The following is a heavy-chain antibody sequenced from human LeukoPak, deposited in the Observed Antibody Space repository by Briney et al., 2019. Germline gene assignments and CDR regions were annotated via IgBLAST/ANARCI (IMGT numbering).Heavy chain of an antibody. Sequence: SQTLSLTCTFSGDSISSGSFHWSWIRQPAGKGLEWIGHIYTSGSTNYNPSLKSRVAISVDMSKNQFSLKLSSVTAADTAVYYCARGPNFWSGYEFDYWGQGTLVTVSS. D-gene: IGHD3-3*01. V-gene: IGHV4-61*09. CDR2: IYTSGST. CDR3: ARGPNFWSGYEFDY. J-gene: IGHJ4*02. CDR1: GDSISSGSFH.